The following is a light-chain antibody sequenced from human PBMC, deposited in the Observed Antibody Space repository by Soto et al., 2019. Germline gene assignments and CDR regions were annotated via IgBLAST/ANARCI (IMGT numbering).Light chain of an antibody. Sequence: ERVMTQSPATLSVSPGERATLSCRASQNITSKLAWYQQRPGQAPRLLIYGASTRATDTPARFSGSGSGTEFTLTISSLLSEDSAVYYCQQYYNWPPYTFGQGTKLEIK. CDR3: QQYYNWPPYT. J-gene: IGKJ2*01. CDR2: GAS. V-gene: IGKV3-15*01. CDR1: QNITSK.